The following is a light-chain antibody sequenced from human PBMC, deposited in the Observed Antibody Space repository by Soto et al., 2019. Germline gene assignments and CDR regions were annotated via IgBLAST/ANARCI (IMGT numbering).Light chain of an antibody. J-gene: IGKJ1*01. V-gene: IGKV3-15*01. CDR3: QQYNNWPPWT. Sequence: EIVMTQSPATLSVSPGERATLSCRASQSVSSNLAWYQQKPGQAPRLLIYGASTRATGIPARFSGSGSGIEFTLTNSSLQSEDFAVYYCQQYNNWPPWTFGQGTKVEIK. CDR1: QSVSSN. CDR2: GAS.